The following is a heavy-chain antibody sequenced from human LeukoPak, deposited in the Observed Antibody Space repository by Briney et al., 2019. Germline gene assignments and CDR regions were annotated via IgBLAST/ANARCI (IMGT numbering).Heavy chain of an antibody. D-gene: IGHD2-15*01. V-gene: IGHV3-74*01. J-gene: IGHJ6*02. Sequence: RGSLRLSCAISGFTFRDYWMHWVRQAPGKGLVWVSRLISDGSSASYADFVKGRFTISRDNTKNTLYLEMNSLRAEDTAVYYCVRDSRYCPDVWGQGTTVTVSS. CDR3: VRDSRYCPDV. CDR1: GFTFRDYW. CDR2: LISDGSSA.